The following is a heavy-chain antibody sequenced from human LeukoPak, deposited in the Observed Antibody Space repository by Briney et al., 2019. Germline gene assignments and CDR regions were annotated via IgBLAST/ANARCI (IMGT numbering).Heavy chain of an antibody. V-gene: IGHV3-7*03. J-gene: IGHJ4*02. D-gene: IGHD2-15*01. Sequence: GGSLRLSCAASGFTFSSYWMTWVRQAPGKGLEWVANIKQDGSEKYYVDSVKGRFTISRDNSKNTLYLQMNSLRAEDTAVYYCAKPQRRCSGGSCYVVYFDYWGQGTLVTVSS. CDR3: AKPQRRCSGGSCYVVYFDY. CDR1: GFTFSSYW. CDR2: IKQDGSEK.